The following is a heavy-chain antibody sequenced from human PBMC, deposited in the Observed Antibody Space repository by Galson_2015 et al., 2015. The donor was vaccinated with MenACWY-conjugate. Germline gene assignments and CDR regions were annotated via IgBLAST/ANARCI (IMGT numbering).Heavy chain of an antibody. CDR3: ARSAPSQYYRAYYYGMDV. CDR1: GGTFSSYA. D-gene: IGHD3-10*01. CDR2: IIPIFGTA. Sequence: SVKVSCKASGGTFSSYAISWVRQAPGQGLEWMGGIIPIFGTANYAQKFQGRVTITADESTSTAYMELSSLRSEDTAVYYCARSAPSQYYRAYYYGMDVWGQGTTVTVSS. J-gene: IGHJ6*02. V-gene: IGHV1-69*13.